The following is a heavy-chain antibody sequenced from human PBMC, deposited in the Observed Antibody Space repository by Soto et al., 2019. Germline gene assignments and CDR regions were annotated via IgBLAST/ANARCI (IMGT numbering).Heavy chain of an antibody. Sequence: GGSLRLSCAASGFTFSRYWMSWVRQAPGKGLEWVANIKQDGSEKYYVDSVKGRFTISRDNAKNSLYLQMNSLRAEDTAVYYCARDCGYDDYWGQGTLVTVSS. D-gene: IGHD5-12*01. CDR3: ARDCGYDDY. V-gene: IGHV3-7*01. CDR1: GFTFSRYW. J-gene: IGHJ4*02. CDR2: IKQDGSEK.